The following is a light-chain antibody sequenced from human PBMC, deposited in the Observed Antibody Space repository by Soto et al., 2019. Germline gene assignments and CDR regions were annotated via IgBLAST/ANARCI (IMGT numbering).Light chain of an antibody. J-gene: IGLJ2*01. CDR1: SSNIGTGYH. CDR3: QSYDSSLSGDVV. V-gene: IGLV1-40*01. Sequence: QSVLTQPPSVSGAPGQRVTISCTGSSSNIGTGYHVHWYQQLPGTAPKLLIYGNNNRPSGVPDRFSGSKSATSASLAITGLQAEDEADYYCQSYDSSLSGDVVFGGGTKLTVL. CDR2: GNN.